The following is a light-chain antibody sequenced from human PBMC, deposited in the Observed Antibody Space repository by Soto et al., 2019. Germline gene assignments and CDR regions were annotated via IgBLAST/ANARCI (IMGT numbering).Light chain of an antibody. CDR3: ESSDSNARW. CDR1: SGHGTYI. V-gene: IGLV4-60*02. Sequence: QLVLTQSSSASASLGSSVKLTCTLSSGHGTYIIAWHQQQPGKAPRYLMKLEGGGTYNKGRGVPDRFSGSSSGADRYLSISILQFDDEANYYCESSDSNARWFGGVTKLTVL. J-gene: IGLJ3*02. CDR2: LEGGGTY.